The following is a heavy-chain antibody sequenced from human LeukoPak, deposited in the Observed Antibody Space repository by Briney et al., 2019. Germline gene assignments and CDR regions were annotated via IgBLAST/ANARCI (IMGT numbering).Heavy chain of an antibody. CDR2: LSGSGSST. CDR3: AKGTMSSGLDY. D-gene: IGHD6-19*01. Sequence: GGSLRLSCAASGFTFSSYAMTWVRQAPGKGLEWVLGLSGSGSSTYYADSVKGRFTISRDNSKNTLYLQMNSLRAGDTAVYYCAKGTMSSGLDYWGQGTLVTVSS. V-gene: IGHV3-23*01. J-gene: IGHJ4*02. CDR1: GFTFSSYA.